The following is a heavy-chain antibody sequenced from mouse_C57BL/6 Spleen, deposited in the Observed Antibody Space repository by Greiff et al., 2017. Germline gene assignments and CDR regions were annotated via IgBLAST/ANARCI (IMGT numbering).Heavy chain of an antibody. V-gene: IGHV1-81*01. CDR1: GYTFTSYG. Sequence: VNVVESGAELARPGASVKLSCKASGYTFTSYGISWVKQRTGQGLEWIGEIYPRSGNTYYNEKFKGKATLTADKSSSTAYMELRSLTSEDSAVYFCARVGITTVGWYFDVWGTGTTVTVSS. J-gene: IGHJ1*03. CDR3: ARVGITTVGWYFDV. D-gene: IGHD1-1*01. CDR2: IYPRSGNT.